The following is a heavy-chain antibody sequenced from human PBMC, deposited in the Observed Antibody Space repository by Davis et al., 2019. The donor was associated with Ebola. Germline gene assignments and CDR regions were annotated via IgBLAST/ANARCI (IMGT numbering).Heavy chain of an antibody. CDR1: GFTFSNYG. J-gene: IGHJ4*02. V-gene: IGHV3-48*02. CDR3: ARGGQIDY. Sequence: GESLKISCAASGFTFSNYGMHWVRQAPGKGLEWVSYISSSSSTIYYADSVKGRFTISRDNAKNSLYLQMNSLRDEDTAVYYCARGGQIDYWGQGTLVTVSS. D-gene: IGHD3-16*01. CDR2: ISSSSSTI.